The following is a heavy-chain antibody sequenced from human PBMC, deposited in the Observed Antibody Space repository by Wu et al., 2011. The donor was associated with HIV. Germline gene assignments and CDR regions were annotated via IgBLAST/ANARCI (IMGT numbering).Heavy chain of an antibody. CDR1: GGNFSSFT. CDR3: ARVENYGDFQFGFDD. J-gene: IGHJ4*02. CDR2: IIPPFGIP. D-gene: IGHD4-17*01. Sequence: QVQLVQSGAEVKKPGSSVKVSCRASGGNFSSFTINWVRQAPGHGLEWMGGIIPPFGIPNYAKRFQGRVTITTDESTGRVDMRLSSLRSEDTAVYYCARVENYGDFQFGFDDWGQGTLVTVSS. V-gene: IGHV1-69*01.